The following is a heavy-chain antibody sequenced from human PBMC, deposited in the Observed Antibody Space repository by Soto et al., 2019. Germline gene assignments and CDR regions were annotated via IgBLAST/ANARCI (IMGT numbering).Heavy chain of an antibody. CDR2: IIPFLGTP. V-gene: IGHV1-69*01. D-gene: IGHD3-10*01. CDR3: ARGPYCSGTDPVYGMDV. CDR1: VGTFSNYA. Sequence: QGQLVQSGAEVKKPGSSGKFSCTASVGTFSNYASSWVRQAPGLVLESMGGIIPFLGTPNYSQKFQDKITIIADESTSTAYMELSSLRSEDTAVNYCARGPYCSGTDPVYGMDVWGQGPTVTVSS. J-gene: IGHJ6*02.